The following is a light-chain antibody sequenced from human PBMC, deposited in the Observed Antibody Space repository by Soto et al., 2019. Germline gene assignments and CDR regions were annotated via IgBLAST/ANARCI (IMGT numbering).Light chain of an antibody. CDR1: QSISSTY. J-gene: IGKJ1*01. Sequence: EIVLTQSPGTLSLSPGERATLSCRASQSISSTYLAWYQQKPGQAPRPLIYGASSRAAGIPDRFSGSGSGTDFTLTISRLEPEDFAVYYCQQFGSSLPWTFGQGTKVESK. V-gene: IGKV3-20*01. CDR2: GAS. CDR3: QQFGSSLPWT.